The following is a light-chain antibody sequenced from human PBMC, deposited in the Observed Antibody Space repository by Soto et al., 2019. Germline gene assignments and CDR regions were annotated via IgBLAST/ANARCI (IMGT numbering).Light chain of an antibody. J-gene: IGKJ1*01. Sequence: DIQMTQSPSSVSASVGDRVTITCRASQGISSWLAWYQQKPGKAPKLLVYDASTLQSGVASRFSGSGSGTEFTLIISSLQPDDSATYYCQQYTNTNNPWMFGQGTKVDIK. CDR3: QQYTNTNNPWM. CDR1: QGISSW. V-gene: IGKV1-12*01. CDR2: DAS.